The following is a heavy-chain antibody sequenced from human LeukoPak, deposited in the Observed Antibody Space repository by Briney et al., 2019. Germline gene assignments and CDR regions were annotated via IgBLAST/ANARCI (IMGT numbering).Heavy chain of an antibody. CDR2: IDGSGGDT. CDR1: GFTFSSFG. D-gene: IGHD4-17*01. CDR3: ARVGYSDESIDY. Sequence: SGGSLRLSCAASGFTFSSFGMNWVRQGPGKGLEWVSSIDGSGGDTHYADSVKGRFTISRDNAKNSLYLQMSSLRAEDTAVYYCARVGYSDESIDYWGQGTLVTVSS. J-gene: IGHJ4*02. V-gene: IGHV3-21*04.